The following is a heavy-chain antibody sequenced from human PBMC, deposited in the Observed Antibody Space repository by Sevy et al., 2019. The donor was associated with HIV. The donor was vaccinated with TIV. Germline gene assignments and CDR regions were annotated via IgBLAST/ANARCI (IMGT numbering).Heavy chain of an antibody. Sequence: GGSLRLSCAASGFTFSGYWMSWVRQAPGKGLEWVANINQDGGDKYYVDSVKGRFTISRDNAKNSLYLQMNSLRAEDTALYYCVRHITFGELGNWFDPWGQGTLVTVSS. CDR3: VRHITFGELGNWFDP. V-gene: IGHV3-7*02. D-gene: IGHD3-10*01. J-gene: IGHJ5*02. CDR2: INQDGGDK. CDR1: GFTFSGYW.